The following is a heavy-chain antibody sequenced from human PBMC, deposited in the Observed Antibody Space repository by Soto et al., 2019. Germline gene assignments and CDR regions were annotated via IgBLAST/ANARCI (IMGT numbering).Heavy chain of an antibody. CDR3: ARDLYSSSARYFDY. Sequence: EVQLVESGGGLVKPGGSLRLSCAASGFTFSSYSMNWVRQAPGKGLEWVSSISSSSSYIYYADSVKGRFTISRDNAKNSLCLQMNSLRAEDTAVYYCARDLYSSSARYFDYGGQGTLVTVSS. D-gene: IGHD6-6*01. V-gene: IGHV3-21*01. J-gene: IGHJ4*02. CDR2: ISSSSSYI. CDR1: GFTFSSYS.